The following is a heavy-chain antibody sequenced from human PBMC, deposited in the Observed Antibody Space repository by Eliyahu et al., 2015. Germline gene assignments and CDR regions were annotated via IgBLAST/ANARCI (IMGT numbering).Heavy chain of an antibody. CDR1: GVSIGSYF. CDR3: ARVEGIVVLPGAIEDNWFDP. CDR2: VSDTGSP. J-gene: IGHJ5*02. D-gene: IGHD2-2*02. V-gene: IGHV4-59*01. Sequence: QVQLQESGPGRVKPSETLSLTCSVSGVSIGSYFWAWIRQPPGKGLEYIGYVSDTGSPNYNPSLKSRVTMSVDTSKNQFSLKLTSVTATDTAVYYCARVEGIVVLPGAIEDNWFDPWGQGTVVTVSS.